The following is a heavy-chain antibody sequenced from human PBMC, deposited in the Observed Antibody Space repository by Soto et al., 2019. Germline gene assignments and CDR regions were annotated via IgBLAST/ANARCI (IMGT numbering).Heavy chain of an antibody. J-gene: IGHJ4*02. CDR3: ARESSSVYSSSFFAY. CDR1: GGTFSSYA. D-gene: IGHD6-6*01. CDR2: IIPIFGTA. V-gene: IGHV1-69*12. Sequence: QVQLGQSGAEVKKPGSSVKVSCKASGGTFSSYAISWVRQAPGQGLECMGGIIPIFGTANYAQKFQGRVTITADESTSTAYMELSSLRSEDTAVYYCARESSSVYSSSFFAYWGQGTLVTVSS.